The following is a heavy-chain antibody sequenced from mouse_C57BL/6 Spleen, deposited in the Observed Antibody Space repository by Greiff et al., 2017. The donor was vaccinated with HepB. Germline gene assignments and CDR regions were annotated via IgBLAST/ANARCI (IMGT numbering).Heavy chain of an antibody. J-gene: IGHJ4*01. Sequence: QVQLQQPGAELVRPGTSVKLSCKASGYTFTSYWMHWVKQRPGQGLEWIGVIDPSDSYTNYNQKFKGKATLTVDTSSSTAYMQLSSLTSEDSAVYYCAREGGPLYAMDYWGQGTSVTVSS. CDR1: GYTFTSYW. CDR2: IDPSDSYT. D-gene: IGHD3-3*01. V-gene: IGHV1-59*01. CDR3: AREGGPLYAMDY.